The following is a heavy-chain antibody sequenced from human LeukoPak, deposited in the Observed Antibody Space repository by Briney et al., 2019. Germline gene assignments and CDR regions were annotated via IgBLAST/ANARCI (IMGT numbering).Heavy chain of an antibody. CDR2: INAGNGNT. D-gene: IGHD1-26*01. CDR3: ARPKWELLFDY. CDR1: GYTFTSYA. V-gene: IGHV1-3*01. Sequence: WASVKVSCKASGYTFTSYAMHWVRQAPGQRLEWMGWINAGNGNTKYSQKFRGRVTITGDTSASTAYMELSSLRSEDTAVYYCARPKWELLFDYWGQGTLATVSS. J-gene: IGHJ4*02.